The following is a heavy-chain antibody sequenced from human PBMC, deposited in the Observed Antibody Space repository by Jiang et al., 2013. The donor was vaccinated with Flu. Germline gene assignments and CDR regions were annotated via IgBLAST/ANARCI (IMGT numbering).Heavy chain of an antibody. D-gene: IGHD5-12*01. Sequence: KPTQTLTLTCTFSGFSLSTSGMCVSWVRQPPGRALEWLARIDWDDDKYYSTSLKTRLTISKDTSKNQVVLTMTNMDPVDTATYYCARIAGDIYGMDVWGQGTTVTVS. V-gene: IGHV2-70*11. CDR3: ARIAGDIYGMDV. CDR1: GFSLSTSGMC. CDR2: IDWDDDK. J-gene: IGHJ6*02.